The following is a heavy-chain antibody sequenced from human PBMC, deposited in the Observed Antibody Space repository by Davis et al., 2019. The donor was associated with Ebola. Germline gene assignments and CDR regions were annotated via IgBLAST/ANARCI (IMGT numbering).Heavy chain of an antibody. CDR1: GFTFSSYA. V-gene: IGHV3-23*01. CDR3: AKGLGYYYYMDA. CDR2: ISSSGGRT. J-gene: IGHJ6*03. Sequence: GESLKISCAASGFTFSSYAMSWVRQAPGKGLEWVSGISSSGGRTHYADSVKGRFTISRDRSKNTLYLQMNSLRAEDTAVYYCAKGLGYYYYMDAWGKGTTVTVSS.